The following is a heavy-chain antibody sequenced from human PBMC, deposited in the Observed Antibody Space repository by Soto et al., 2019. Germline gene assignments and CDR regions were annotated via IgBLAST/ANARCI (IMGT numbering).Heavy chain of an antibody. CDR2: IYYSGST. V-gene: IGHV4-61*08. Sequence: PSETLSLTCTVSGGSISSGDYYWSWIRQPPGKGLEWIGYIYYSGSTHYNPSLRSRVTISVDTSKNQFSLKLSSVTAADTAVYYCARGPSTLWWPTPGNSDAFDIWGQGTMVTVSS. CDR1: GGSISSGDYY. D-gene: IGHD2-21*01. J-gene: IGHJ3*02. CDR3: ARGPSTLWWPTPGNSDAFDI.